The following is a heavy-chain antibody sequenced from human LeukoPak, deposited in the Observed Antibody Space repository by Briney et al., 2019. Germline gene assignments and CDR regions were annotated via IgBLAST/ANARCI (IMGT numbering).Heavy chain of an antibody. D-gene: IGHD3-22*01. J-gene: IGHJ4*02. CDR2: ITFSSSHI. CDR1: GFTFSGYV. Sequence: GGSLRLSCAASGFTFSGYVMTWVRQAPGKGLECVSSITFSSSHIYYADSVKGRFTIPRDNSKNTLYLQMNSLRAEDTAVYYCARDMYYYDSSGYYFWGQGTLVTVSS. CDR3: ARDMYYYDSSGYYF. V-gene: IGHV3-21*01.